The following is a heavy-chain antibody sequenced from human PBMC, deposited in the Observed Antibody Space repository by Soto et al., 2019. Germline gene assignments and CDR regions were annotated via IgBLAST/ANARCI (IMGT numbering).Heavy chain of an antibody. CDR3: AHRPTSGARVAP. D-gene: IGHD3-10*01. Sequence: QITLKESGPTLVNPTQPLTLTCTFSGFSLNSRAMGVGWIRQPPGKALEWLALIFWDDDKRYSPSLKDRLTNTKDTSKNQVVLTMTNMDPLDTGTHYCAHRPTSGARVAPWGQGSMVTGSS. CDR2: IFWDDDK. CDR1: GFSLNSRAMG. V-gene: IGHV2-5*02. J-gene: IGHJ5*02.